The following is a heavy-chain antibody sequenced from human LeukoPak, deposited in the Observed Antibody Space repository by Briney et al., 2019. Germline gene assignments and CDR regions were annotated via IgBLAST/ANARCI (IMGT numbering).Heavy chain of an antibody. CDR1: GGSISSSSYY. J-gene: IGHJ4*02. D-gene: IGHD5-24*01. CDR2: IYYSGST. Sequence: SETLSLTCTVSGGSISSSSYYWGWIRQPPGKGLEWIGSIYYSGSTYYNPSLKSRVTISVDTSKNQFSLKLSSVTAADTAVYYCARVGSAVATTSETRGVDYWGQGTLVTVSS. CDR3: ARVGSAVATTSETRGVDY. V-gene: IGHV4-39*07.